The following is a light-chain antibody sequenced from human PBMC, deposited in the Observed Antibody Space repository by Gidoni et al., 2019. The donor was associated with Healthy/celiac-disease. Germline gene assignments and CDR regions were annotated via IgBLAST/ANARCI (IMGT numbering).Light chain of an antibody. J-gene: IGLJ2*01. CDR1: RSNIGSNT. Sequence: QSVLTQPPSASGTPGQRGTISCPGSRSNIGSNTVNWYQQLPGTAPKLLIYSNNQRPSGVPDRFSGSKSGTSASLAISGLQSEDEADYYCAAWDDSLNGLVFGGGTKLTVL. CDR2: SNN. V-gene: IGLV1-44*01. CDR3: AAWDDSLNGLV.